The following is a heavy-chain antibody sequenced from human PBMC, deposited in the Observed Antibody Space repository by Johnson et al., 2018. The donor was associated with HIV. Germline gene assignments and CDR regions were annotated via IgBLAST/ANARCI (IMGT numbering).Heavy chain of an antibody. CDR1: GFTFSDYN. Sequence: VQVVESGGGLVKPGGSLRLSCATSGFTFSDYNMNWIRQAPGKGLEWISYISRSGTTIYYADSVKGRFTISRDNAKSSLSLQMNSLRAEDTAVYYCARESRIWAWGQGTMVTVSS. V-gene: IGHV3-11*04. D-gene: IGHD3-16*01. J-gene: IGHJ3*01. CDR2: ISRSGTTI. CDR3: ARESRIWA.